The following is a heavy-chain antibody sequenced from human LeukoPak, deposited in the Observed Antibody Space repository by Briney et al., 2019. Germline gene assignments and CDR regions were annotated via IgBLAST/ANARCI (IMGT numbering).Heavy chain of an antibody. Sequence: SETLSLTCAVYGGSFSGYYWSWIRQPPGKGLEWTGEINHSGSTNYNPSLKSRVTISVDTSKNQFSLKLSSVTAADTAVYYCARAEATYYNIYWGQGTLVTVSS. J-gene: IGHJ4*02. CDR2: INHSGST. V-gene: IGHV4-34*01. CDR3: ARAEATYYNIY. D-gene: IGHD3-9*01. CDR1: GGSFSGYY.